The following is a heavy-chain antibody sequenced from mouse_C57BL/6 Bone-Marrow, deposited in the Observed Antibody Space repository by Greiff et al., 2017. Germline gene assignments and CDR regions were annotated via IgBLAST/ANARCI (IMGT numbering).Heavy chain of an antibody. Sequence: EVQGVESGGGLVKPGGSLKLSCAASGFTFSSYAMSWVRQNPEKRLEWVATISDGGSYTYYPDNVKGRFTISRDNAKNNLYLQMSHLKSEDTAMYYCARDDVVSHFDYWGQGTTLTVSS. D-gene: IGHD1-1*01. V-gene: IGHV5-4*01. CDR2: ISDGGSYT. CDR1: GFTFSSYA. CDR3: ARDDVVSHFDY. J-gene: IGHJ2*01.